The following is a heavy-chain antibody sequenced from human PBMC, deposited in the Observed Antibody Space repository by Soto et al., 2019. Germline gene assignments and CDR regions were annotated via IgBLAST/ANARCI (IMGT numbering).Heavy chain of an antibody. V-gene: IGHV3-30-3*01. J-gene: IGHJ6*02. Sequence: PGGSLRLSCAASGFTFTNYPMHWVRQAPGKGLEWVALISYDGSNKYYADSVKGRFTISRDNSKSTLYLQMNSLRAEDTALYYCAKGRSYYYYYGVDVWGQGTTVTVSS. CDR3: AKGRSYYYYYGVDV. CDR2: ISYDGSNK. CDR1: GFTFTNYP.